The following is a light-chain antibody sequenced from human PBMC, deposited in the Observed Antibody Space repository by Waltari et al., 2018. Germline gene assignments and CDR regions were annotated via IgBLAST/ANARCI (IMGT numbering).Light chain of an antibody. V-gene: IGLV2-23*02. CDR1: RSDVGNYHL. CDR2: EVT. Sequence: QSGLPQPASVSGSPGQSITISCTGTRSDVGNYHLVSWYQQYHGKAPKLMVYEVTKRASGVSDRFSGSKSGNTASLTIYGLQSEDEADYYCCSYAGFGIYVFGTGTKVTVL. J-gene: IGLJ1*01. CDR3: CSYAGFGIYV.